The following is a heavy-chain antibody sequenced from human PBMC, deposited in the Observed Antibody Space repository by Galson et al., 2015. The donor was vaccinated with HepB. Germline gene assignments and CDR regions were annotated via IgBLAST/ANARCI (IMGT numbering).Heavy chain of an antibody. CDR1: GFTFSSYA. D-gene: IGHD3-3*01. CDR2: ISGSGGST. Sequence: SLRLSCAASGFTFSSYAMSWVRQAPGKGLEWVSAISGSGGSTYYADSVKGRFTISRDNSKNTLYLQMNSLRAEDTAVYYCAKRATIFGVVTTTVVTDSYCDYWGQGTLVTVSS. J-gene: IGHJ4*02. CDR3: AKRATIFGVVTTTVVTDSYCDY. V-gene: IGHV3-23*01.